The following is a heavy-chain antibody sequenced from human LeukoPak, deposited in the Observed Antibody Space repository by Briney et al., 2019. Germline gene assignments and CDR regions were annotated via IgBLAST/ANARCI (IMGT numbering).Heavy chain of an antibody. CDR2: MNPNSGNT. CDR1: GYTFTSYD. V-gene: IGHV1-8*01. J-gene: IGHJ4*02. CDR3: ARGPYYDILTGYYSLPFDY. D-gene: IGHD3-9*01. Sequence: ASVKVSCKASGYTFTSYDINWVRQATGQGLEWMGWMNPNSGNTGYAQKFQGRVTMTRNTSISTAYMELSSLRSEDTAVYYWARGPYYDILTGYYSLPFDYWGQGTLVTVSS.